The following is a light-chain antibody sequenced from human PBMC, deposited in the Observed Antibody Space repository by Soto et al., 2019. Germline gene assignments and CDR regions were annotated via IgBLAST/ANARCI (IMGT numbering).Light chain of an antibody. V-gene: IGLV2-23*02. CDR2: EVS. J-gene: IGLJ2*01. CDR3: CSYAGSSTWL. CDR1: SSEVGSYNL. Sequence: QAVVTQPASVSGSPGQSITISCTGTSSEVGSYNLVSWYQQYPGKAPKLMIYEVSKRPSGVSNRFSGSKSGNTASLTISGLQTEDEADYYCCSYAGSSTWLFGGGTQLTVL.